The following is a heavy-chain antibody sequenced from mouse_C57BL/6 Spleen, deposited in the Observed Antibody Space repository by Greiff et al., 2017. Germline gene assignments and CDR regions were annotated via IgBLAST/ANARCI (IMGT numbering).Heavy chain of an antibody. CDR1: GYTFTSYW. Sequence: VQLQQPGAELVKPGASVKLSCKASGYTFTSYWMHWVKQKPGQGLEWIGMIHPNSGSTNYNEKFKSKATLTVDKSSSTAYMQLSSLTSEDAAVYYCAREEGPLDFDVWGTGTTVTVSS. CDR2: IHPNSGST. J-gene: IGHJ1*03. V-gene: IGHV1-64*01. CDR3: AREEGPLDFDV.